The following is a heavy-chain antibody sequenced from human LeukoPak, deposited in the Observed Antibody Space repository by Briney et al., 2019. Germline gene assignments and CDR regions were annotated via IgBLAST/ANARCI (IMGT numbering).Heavy chain of an antibody. CDR1: GYSFSNDW. CDR2: IYPGDSDT. J-gene: IGHJ4*02. D-gene: IGHD2-15*01. CDR3: ARRGYNGGSCYGY. V-gene: IGHV5-51*01. Sequence: THGESLKISCKGSGYSFSNDWIGWVRQMPGKGLEWMGIIYPGDSDTKYSPSFQGQVTISADKSISTAYLQWSSLEASDTAMYYCARRGYNGGSCYGYWGQGTLVTVSS.